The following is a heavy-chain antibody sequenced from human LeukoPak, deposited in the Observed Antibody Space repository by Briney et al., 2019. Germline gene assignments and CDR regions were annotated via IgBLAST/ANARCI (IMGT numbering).Heavy chain of an antibody. CDR2: IYYSGST. V-gene: IGHV4-31*03. J-gene: IGHJ6*03. CDR1: GGSISSGGYY. Sequence: PAQTLSLTCTVSGGSISSGGYYWIWIRPHPGKGLEWIGYIYYSGSTYYNPSLKSRVTISVETSKNQFSLKLSSVTAADTVVYYCARVTGNQVFYYHYYMDVWGKGAKVTVS. D-gene: IGHD1-20*01. CDR3: ARVTGNQVFYYHYYMDV.